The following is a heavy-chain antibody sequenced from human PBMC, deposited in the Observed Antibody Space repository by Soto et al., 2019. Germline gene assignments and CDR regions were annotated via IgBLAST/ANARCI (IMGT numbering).Heavy chain of an antibody. D-gene: IGHD1-26*01. CDR3: SNLLLYSWNFGEYAVDV. CDR1: GFTFSNAW. V-gene: IGHV3-15*07. Sequence: EVQLVESGGGLVEPGESLRLSCAASGFTFSNAWMNWVRQAPGKGLEWVGRIKSKTDGGTTDYAAPVKGRFTISRDESRHTLYLQLNSLKTEDTAVYYCSNLLLYSWNFGEYAVDVWGQGTTVTVSS. CDR2: IKSKTDGGTT. J-gene: IGHJ6*02.